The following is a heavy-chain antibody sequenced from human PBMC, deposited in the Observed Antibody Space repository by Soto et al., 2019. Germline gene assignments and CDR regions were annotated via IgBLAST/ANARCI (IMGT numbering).Heavy chain of an antibody. D-gene: IGHD5-18*01. Sequence: QVQLVESGGGVVQPGRSLRLSCAASGFTFSSYGMHWVRQAPGKGLEWVAVISYDGSNKYYADSVKGRFTISRDNSKNTLYLQMNSLRAEDTAVYYCAKGVAYTAMVTDYWGQGTLGTVSS. CDR3: AKGVAYTAMVTDY. V-gene: IGHV3-30*18. J-gene: IGHJ4*02. CDR1: GFTFSSYG. CDR2: ISYDGSNK.